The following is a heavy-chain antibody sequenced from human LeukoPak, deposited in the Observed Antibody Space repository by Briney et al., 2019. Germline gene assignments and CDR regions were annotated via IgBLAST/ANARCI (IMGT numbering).Heavy chain of an antibody. CDR1: GGTFSSYT. CDR3: ARDHYCGGDCYWFDY. J-gene: IGHJ4*02. V-gene: IGHV1-69*04. CDR2: IIPILGIA. Sequence: SVKVSCKASGGTFSSYTISWVRQAPGQGLEWMGRIIPILGIANYAQKFQGRVTITADKSMSTAYMELSSLRSEDTAVYYCARDHYCGGDCYWFDYWGQGTLVTVSS. D-gene: IGHD2-21*01.